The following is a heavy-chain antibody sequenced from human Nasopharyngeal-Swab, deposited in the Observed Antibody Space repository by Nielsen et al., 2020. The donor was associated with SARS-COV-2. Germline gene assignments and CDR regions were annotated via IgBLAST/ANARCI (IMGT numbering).Heavy chain of an antibody. CDR1: GFTFSSYS. V-gene: IGHV3-21*01. CDR2: ISSSSSYI. D-gene: IGHD5-18*01. CDR3: ARDLYSYGRHFDY. J-gene: IGHJ4*02. Sequence: ETLSLTCAASGFTFSSYSMNWVRQAPGKGLEWVSSISSSSSYIYYADSVKGRFTISRDNAKNSLYLQMNSLRAEDTAVYYCARDLYSYGRHFDYWGQGTLVTVSS.